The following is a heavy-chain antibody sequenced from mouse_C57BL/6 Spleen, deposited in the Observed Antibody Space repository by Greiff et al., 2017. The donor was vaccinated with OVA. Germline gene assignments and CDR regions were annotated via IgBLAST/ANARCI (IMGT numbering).Heavy chain of an antibody. CDR1: GYTFTSYW. D-gene: IGHD2-1*01. V-gene: IGHV1-52*01. J-gene: IGHJ2*01. Sequence: QVQLQQPGAELVRPGSSVKLSCKASGYTFTSYWMHWVKQRPIQGLEWIGNIDPSDSETHYNQKFKDKATLTVDKSSSTAYMQLSSLTSEDSAVYYCARGGVYGNYNYWGQGTTLTVSS. CDR3: ARGGVYGNYNY. CDR2: IDPSDSET.